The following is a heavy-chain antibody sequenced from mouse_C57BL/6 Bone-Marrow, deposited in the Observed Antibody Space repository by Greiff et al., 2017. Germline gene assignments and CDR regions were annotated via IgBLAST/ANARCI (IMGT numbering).Heavy chain of an antibody. CDR3: ARGIYYYGSSYGGWYFDV. CDR1: GYTFTSYW. J-gene: IGHJ1*03. V-gene: IGHV1-7*01. Sequence: VQLQQSGAELAKPGASVKLSCKASGYTFTSYWMHWVKQRPGQGLEWIGYINPSSGYTKYNQKFKDKATLTAEKSSSKAYMQLSSLTYEDSAVYYCARGIYYYGSSYGGWYFDVWGTGTTVTVSS. D-gene: IGHD1-1*01. CDR2: INPSSGYT.